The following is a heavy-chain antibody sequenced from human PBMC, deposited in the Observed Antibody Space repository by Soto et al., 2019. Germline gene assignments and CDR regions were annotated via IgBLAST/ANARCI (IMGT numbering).Heavy chain of an antibody. J-gene: IGHJ6*03. V-gene: IGHV1-46*03. Sequence: VASVKVSCKASGYTFTSYYMHWVRQAPGQGLEWMGIINPSGGSTSYAQKFQGRVTMTRDTSTSTVYMELSSLRSEDTAVYYCARGTMVRGVIIYYYYYMDVWGKGTTVTVSS. D-gene: IGHD3-10*01. CDR1: GYTFTSYY. CDR3: ARGTMVRGVIIYYYYYMDV. CDR2: INPSGGST.